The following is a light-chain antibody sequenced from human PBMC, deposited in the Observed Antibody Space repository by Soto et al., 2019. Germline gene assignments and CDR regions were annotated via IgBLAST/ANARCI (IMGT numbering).Light chain of an antibody. CDR1: QSINSW. CDR3: QQSYGTPGT. V-gene: IGKV1-5*01. J-gene: IGKJ5*01. Sequence: DIQMTQSPSTLSASVGDRVTITCRASQSINSWLAWYQQKPGKAPKLLIYDASSLESGVPSRFSGSGSGTEFTLTINSLQPEDFATYYCQQSYGTPGTFGQGTRLEIK. CDR2: DAS.